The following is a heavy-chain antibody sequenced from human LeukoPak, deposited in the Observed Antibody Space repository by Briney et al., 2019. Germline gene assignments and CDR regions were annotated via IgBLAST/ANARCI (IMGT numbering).Heavy chain of an antibody. CDR3: ARDRDLIGVTTTSLDY. V-gene: IGHV1-18*04. CDR2: ISGYNGDR. D-gene: IGHD6-19*01. Sequence: ASVKVSCKASGYVFNLFVVSCGRQAPGQGVEWRGWISGYNGDRKYAQKMQGRVTFTTDSSASTAYMEFSTLSSDDTAIYYCARDRDLIGVTTTSLDYWGQGTLVTVSS. J-gene: IGHJ4*02. CDR1: GYVFNLFV.